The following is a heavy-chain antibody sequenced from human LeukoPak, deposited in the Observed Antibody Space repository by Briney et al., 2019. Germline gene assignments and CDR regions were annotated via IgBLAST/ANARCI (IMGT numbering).Heavy chain of an antibody. CDR3: AKGGSSWRDFDY. CDR1: GFTFTSYA. D-gene: IGHD6-13*01. Sequence: PGGSLRLSCAASGFTFTSYAMNWVRQAPGKGLEWVSGISGSGGSTYYADSVRGRFTISRDNSKNTLYLQMNSLRAEDTAVYYCAKGGSSWRDFDYWGQGTLVTVSS. CDR2: ISGSGGST. J-gene: IGHJ4*02. V-gene: IGHV3-23*01.